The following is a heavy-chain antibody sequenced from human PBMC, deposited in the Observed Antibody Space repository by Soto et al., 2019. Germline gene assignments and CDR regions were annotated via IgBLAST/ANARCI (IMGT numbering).Heavy chain of an antibody. J-gene: IGHJ2*01. CDR3: AKVFFFQAEDGIRAVRSVSAFLLNRSSDL. Sequence: KGLEWVSALSGSGGSTYYADSVKGRFTISRDNSKNTLYLQMNSLRAEDTAVYYCAKVFFFQAEDGIRAVRSVSAFLLNRSSDL. CDR2: LSGSGGST. D-gene: IGHD2-2*01. V-gene: IGHV3-23*01.